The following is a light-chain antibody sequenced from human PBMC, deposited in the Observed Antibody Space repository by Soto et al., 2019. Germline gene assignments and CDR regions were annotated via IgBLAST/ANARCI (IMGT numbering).Light chain of an antibody. CDR3: QQYGSSSWT. J-gene: IGKJ1*01. CDR2: GTS. Sequence: EIVLTQSPGTLSLSPGERATLSCRASQSVSSSYLAWYQQKPGQAPRLLIYGTSSRATAIPDRFSGSGSGTDFTLTISRLETEDFEVYYCQQYGSSSWTFGQGTKVEIK. CDR1: QSVSSSY. V-gene: IGKV3-20*01.